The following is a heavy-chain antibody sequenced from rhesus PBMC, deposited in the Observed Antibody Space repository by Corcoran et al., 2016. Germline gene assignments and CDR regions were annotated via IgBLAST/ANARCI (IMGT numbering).Heavy chain of an antibody. CDR3: ASPPQQRLAIWRMYNSLDV. Sequence: QVQLVQSGAEVKKPGASVKLSCKASGYTFSIYAISWVRQAPGQGLEWVGGIIPLVGIPNYAEKFQGRVTITADTSTSTAYMELSSLRSEDTAVYYCASPPQQRLAIWRMYNSLDVWGRGVLVTVSS. V-gene: IGHV1-151*01. D-gene: IGHD6-31*01. CDR1: GYTFSIYA. CDR2: IIPLVGIP. J-gene: IGHJ5-2*02.